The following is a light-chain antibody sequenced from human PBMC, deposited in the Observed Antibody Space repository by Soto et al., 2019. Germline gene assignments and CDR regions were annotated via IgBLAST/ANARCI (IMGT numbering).Light chain of an antibody. Sequence: EIVMTQSPATLSVSPGERATLSCRASQSVSSNLAWYQQKPGQAPRLLIYGASSRATGIPVRFSGSGSGTDFTLTISRLEPEDFAVYYCHHYGSSPLTFGQGTRLEIK. CDR2: GAS. CDR1: QSVSSN. J-gene: IGKJ5*01. CDR3: HHYGSSPLT. V-gene: IGKV3-20*01.